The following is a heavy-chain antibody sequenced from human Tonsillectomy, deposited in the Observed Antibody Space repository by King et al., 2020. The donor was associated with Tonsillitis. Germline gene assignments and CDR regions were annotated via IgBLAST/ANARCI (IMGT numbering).Heavy chain of an antibody. CDR3: AKDRGKYSSSSGFDY. CDR2: ISWNSGSI. V-gene: IGHV3-9*01. D-gene: IGHD6-6*01. J-gene: IGHJ4*02. Sequence: VQLVESGGGLVQPGRSLRLSCAASGFTFDDYAMHWVRQAPGKGLEWVSGISWNSGSIGYADSVKGRFTISRDNAKNYLYLEMNSLKAEDTALYYCAKDRGKYSSSSGFDYWGQGTLVTVSS. CDR1: GFTFDDYA.